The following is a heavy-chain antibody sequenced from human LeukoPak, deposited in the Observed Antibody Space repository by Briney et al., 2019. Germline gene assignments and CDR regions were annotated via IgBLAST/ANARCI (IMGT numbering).Heavy chain of an antibody. CDR3: ARHLTPPSVLSDAFDI. CDR1: GGSISSGGYY. Sequence: SETLSLTCTVSGGSISSGGYYWSWIRQHPGKGLEWIGYIYYSGSTYYNPSLKSRVTLSVDTSKNQFYLKLSSVTAADTAVYYCARHLTPPSVLSDAFDIWGHGTRVTVSS. J-gene: IGHJ3*02. CDR2: IYYSGST. D-gene: IGHD2/OR15-2a*01. V-gene: IGHV4-31*03.